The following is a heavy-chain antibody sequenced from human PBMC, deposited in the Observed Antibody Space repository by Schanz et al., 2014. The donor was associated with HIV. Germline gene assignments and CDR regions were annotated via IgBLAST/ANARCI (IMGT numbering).Heavy chain of an antibody. CDR2: IWYDGSKK. Sequence: QLQVVESGGGVVQPGRSLRLSCAASGFTFSSYGIHWVRQAPGKGLEWVALIWYDGSKKYYADSVKGRFTISRDNSKNTLFLQMNSLRAEDTAVYYCARDREIGQHYYYDNSGHSMDVWGQGTTVSVSS. D-gene: IGHD3-22*01. J-gene: IGHJ6*02. CDR1: GFTFSSYG. V-gene: IGHV3-33*01. CDR3: ARDREIGQHYYYDNSGHSMDV.